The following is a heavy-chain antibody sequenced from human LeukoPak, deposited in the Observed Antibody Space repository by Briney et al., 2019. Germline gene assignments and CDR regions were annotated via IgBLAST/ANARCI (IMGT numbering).Heavy chain of an antibody. CDR3: ARYWKNWFDP. V-gene: IGHV1-69*13. J-gene: IGHJ5*02. CDR1: GGTLSSYA. D-gene: IGHD1-1*01. Sequence: SVEVSCKASGGTLSSYAISWVRQAPGQGLEWMGGIIPIFGTANYAQKFQGRVTITADESTSTAYMELSSLRSEDTAVYYCARYWKNWFDPWGQGTLVTVSS. CDR2: IIPIFGTA.